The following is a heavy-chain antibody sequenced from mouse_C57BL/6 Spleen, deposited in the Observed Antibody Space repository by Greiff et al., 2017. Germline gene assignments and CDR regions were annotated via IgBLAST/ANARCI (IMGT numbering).Heavy chain of an antibody. D-gene: IGHD2-1*01. V-gene: IGHV1-64*01. J-gene: IGHJ3*01. CDR1: GYTFTSYW. Sequence: QVQLQQPGAELVKPGASVKLSCKASGYTFTSYWMHWVKQRPGQGLEWIGMIHPNSGSTNYNEKFKSKATLTVDKSSSTAYLQLSSLTSEDSAVYYCVHYGNYPFADWGQGTLVTVAA. CDR2: IHPNSGST. CDR3: VHYGNYPFAD.